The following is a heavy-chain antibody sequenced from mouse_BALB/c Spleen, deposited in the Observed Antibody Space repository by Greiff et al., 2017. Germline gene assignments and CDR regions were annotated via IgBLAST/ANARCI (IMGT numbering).Heavy chain of an antibody. CDR2: IWGDGST. Sequence: VHLVESGPGLVAPSQSLSITCTVSGFSLTGYGVNWVRQPPGKGLEWLGMIWGDGSTDYNSALKSRLSISKDNSKSQVFLKMNSLQTDDTARYYCARDGYYGNLAWFAYWGQGTLVTVSA. J-gene: IGHJ3*01. D-gene: IGHD2-1*01. CDR3: ARDGYYGNLAWFAY. CDR1: GFSLTGYG. V-gene: IGHV2-6-7*01.